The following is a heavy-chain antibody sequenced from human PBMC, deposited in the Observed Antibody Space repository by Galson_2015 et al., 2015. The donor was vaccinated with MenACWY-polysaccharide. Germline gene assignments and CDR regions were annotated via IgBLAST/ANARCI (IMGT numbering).Heavy chain of an antibody. J-gene: IGHJ4*02. CDR2: IKSDGSST. CDR3: ARGYSAYD. V-gene: IGHV3-74*01. CDR1: GFTFSGSG. Sequence: SLRLSCAASGFTFSGSGMGWVRQAPGKGLVWVSRIKSDGSSTNYADSVKGRFTISRDNAKNTLYLQMNSLRAEDTALYYCARGYSAYDWGQGTLVTVSA. D-gene: IGHD5-12*01.